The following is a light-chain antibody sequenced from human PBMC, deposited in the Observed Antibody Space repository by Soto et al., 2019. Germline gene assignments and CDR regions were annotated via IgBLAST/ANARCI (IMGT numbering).Light chain of an antibody. CDR3: MQALQTSFT. V-gene: IGKV2-28*01. CDR1: QSLLHSNGYNY. J-gene: IGKJ4*01. Sequence: DIVMTQSTLSLPVTPGEPASSSCRSSQSLLHSNGYNYLDWYLQKPGQSPQLLIYLGSNRASGVPDRFSGSGSGTDFTLKISRVEAEDVGVYYCMQALQTSFTFGGGTKVEIK. CDR2: LGS.